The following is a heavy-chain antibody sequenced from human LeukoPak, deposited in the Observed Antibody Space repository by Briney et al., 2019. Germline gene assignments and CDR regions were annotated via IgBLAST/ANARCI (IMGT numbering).Heavy chain of an antibody. CDR1: GFTFTTYW. CDR3: ARGTNGIWSFDY. V-gene: IGHV3-74*01. J-gene: IGHJ4*02. D-gene: IGHD2-8*01. Sequence: PGGSLRLSCAAPGFTFTTYWMHWVRQAPGKGLVWVSRINSDGSDTTYADSVKGRFTISRDNAKNTLYLQMNSLRAEDTAVYYCARGTNGIWSFDYWGQGTLVTVSS. CDR2: INSDGSDT.